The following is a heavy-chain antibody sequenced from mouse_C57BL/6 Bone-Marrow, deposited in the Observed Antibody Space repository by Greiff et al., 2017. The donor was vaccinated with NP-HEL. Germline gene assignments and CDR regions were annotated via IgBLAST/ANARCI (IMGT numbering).Heavy chain of an antibody. CDR1: CYTFTSYW. J-gene: IGHJ3*01. CDR2: INPSSGYT. D-gene: IGHD1-1*01. V-gene: IGHV1-7*01. CDR3: ARDGYGSSLFAY. Sequence: QVQLQQFGAELAYPGASVKLSCKASCYTFTSYWMHWVKQRPGQGLEWIGYINPSSGYTKYNQKFKVKSTLTADKSSSTACMQLSSLTYAESEVYYCARDGYGSSLFAYWGERSLVTVAA.